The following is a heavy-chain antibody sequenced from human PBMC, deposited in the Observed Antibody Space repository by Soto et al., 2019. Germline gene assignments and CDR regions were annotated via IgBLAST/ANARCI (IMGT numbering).Heavy chain of an antibody. CDR1: GFSFSTYS. J-gene: IGHJ6*02. D-gene: IGHD2-21*02. CDR2: IGRRSDI. CDR3: AREETAWPLAYGLDV. V-gene: IGHV3-21*01. Sequence: GGSMRLACEASGFSFSTYSMHWVRQAPGKGLEWVSSIGRRSDIYYADSVKGRFTISRDNAKNSVSLQMNSLRDEDTAVYYCAREETAWPLAYGLDVWGQGTTVTVSS.